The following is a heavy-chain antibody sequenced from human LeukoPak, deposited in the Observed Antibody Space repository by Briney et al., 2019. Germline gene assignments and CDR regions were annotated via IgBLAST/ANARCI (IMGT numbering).Heavy chain of an antibody. D-gene: IGHD3-9*01. J-gene: IGHJ4*02. CDR3: ARDPLRYLRVGHYDY. Sequence: GGSLRLSCAASGFTFSTSAMNWVRQVPGEGLEWVSSIDLDSSHIYYAASVRGRFTISRDNARNSVYLQMNSLRVEDTAVYYCARDPLRYLRVGHYDYWGQGTLVAVSS. CDR1: GFTFSTSA. V-gene: IGHV3-21*01. CDR2: IDLDSSHI.